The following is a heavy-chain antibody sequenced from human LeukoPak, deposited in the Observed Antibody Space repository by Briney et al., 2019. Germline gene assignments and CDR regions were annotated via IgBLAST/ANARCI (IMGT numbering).Heavy chain of an antibody. J-gene: IGHJ4*02. CDR1: GFTFRSYA. CDR2: ILYDGRTT. V-gene: IGHV3-30*04. D-gene: IGHD3-16*02. CDR3: AKDYYDYVWGSYPIPGY. Sequence: GGSLRLSCAASGFTFRSYAMHWVRQAPGKGLEWVAVILYDGRTTNYAESVRGRFTISRDNSKNTLYLQMNSLRAEDTAVYYCAKDYYDYVWGSYPIPGYWGQGTLVTVSS.